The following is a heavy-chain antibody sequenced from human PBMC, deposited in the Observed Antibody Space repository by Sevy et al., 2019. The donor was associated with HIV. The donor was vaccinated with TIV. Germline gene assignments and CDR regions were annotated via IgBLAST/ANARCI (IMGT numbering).Heavy chain of an antibody. Sequence: GGSLRLSCTTSGFTFRIYSMSWVRQAPGKGLEWVSSISGSGSSTYYADSVKGRFTVSRDNSRNTLYLQMNSLSAEDTDVFYCAREGGSHYDTGGSFDDWGQGTRVTVSS. V-gene: IGHV3-23*01. D-gene: IGHD3-10*01. CDR2: ISGSGSST. CDR1: GFTFRIYS. CDR3: AREGGSHYDTGGSFDD. J-gene: IGHJ4*02.